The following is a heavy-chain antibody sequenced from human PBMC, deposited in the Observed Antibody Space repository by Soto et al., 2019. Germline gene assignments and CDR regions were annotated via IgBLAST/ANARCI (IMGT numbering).Heavy chain of an antibody. D-gene: IGHD2-21*02. CDR3: ARRVVVTAIPRPNWFDP. Sequence: SQTLSLTCTVSGGSISSGDYYWSWIRQPPGKGLEWIGYIYYSGSTYYNPSLKSRVTISVDSSKNQFSLKLSSVTAADTAVYYCARRVVVTAIPRPNWFDPWGQGTLVTVSS. J-gene: IGHJ5*02. CDR2: IYYSGST. CDR1: GGSISSGDYY. V-gene: IGHV4-30-4*01.